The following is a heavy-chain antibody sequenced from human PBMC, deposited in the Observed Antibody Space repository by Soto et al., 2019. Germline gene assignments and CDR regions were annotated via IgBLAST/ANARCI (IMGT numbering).Heavy chain of an antibody. CDR2: IYYSGST. J-gene: IGHJ4*02. Sequence: KPSETLSLTCTVSGGYISSYYWTWIRQPPGKGLEWIGYIYYSGSTNYNPSLKSRVTMSIDTSKDQFSLKLSSVTAADTAVYYCARGGTWQYWGQGTQVTVSS. CDR3: ARGGTWQY. D-gene: IGHD1-1*01. CDR1: GGYISSYY. V-gene: IGHV4-59*08.